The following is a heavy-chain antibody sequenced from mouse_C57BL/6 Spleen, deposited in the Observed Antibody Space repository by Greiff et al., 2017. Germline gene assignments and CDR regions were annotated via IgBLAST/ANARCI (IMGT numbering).Heavy chain of an antibody. J-gene: IGHJ1*03. V-gene: IGHV1-64*01. CDR1: GYTFTSYW. CDR2: IHPNSGST. Sequence: QVQLQQSGAELVKPGASVKLSCKASGYTFTSYWMHWVKQRPGQGLEWIGMIHPNSGSTNYNEKFKSKATLTVDKSSSTAYMQLSSLTSEDSAVYYCARRDGHWYFDVWGTGTTVTVSS. D-gene: IGHD1-2*01. CDR3: ARRDGHWYFDV.